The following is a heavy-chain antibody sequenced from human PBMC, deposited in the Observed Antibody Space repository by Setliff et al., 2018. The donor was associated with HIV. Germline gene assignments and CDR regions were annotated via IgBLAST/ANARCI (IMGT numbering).Heavy chain of an antibody. CDR3: ARGARLLAGYSDRWDYYYMAV. CDR1: GGSFSGYY. Sequence: LSLTCAVYGGSFSGYYWSWIRQPPGKGLEWIGEINHSGSTNYNPSLKSRVTISVDTSKNQFSLKLSSVTAADTAVYYCARGARLLAGYSDRWDYYYMAVWGKGTTVTVSS. V-gene: IGHV4-34*01. CDR2: INHSGST. D-gene: IGHD6-13*01. J-gene: IGHJ6*03.